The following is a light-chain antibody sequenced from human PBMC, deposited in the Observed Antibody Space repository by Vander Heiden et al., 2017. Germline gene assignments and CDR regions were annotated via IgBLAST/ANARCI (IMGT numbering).Light chain of an antibody. CDR2: EVN. Sequence: QSALTPPAPLSGSPGQSTTLSCSGTRCDIGCYNLVSGFQQYPGKAPKLLIFEVNRRPSGVSSRFSGYKSGNMASLTISGLQADDEATYYCCSFAGSAVFVIFGGGTKVTVV. J-gene: IGLJ2*01. V-gene: IGLV2-23*02. CDR3: CSFAGSAVFVI. CDR1: RCDIGCYNL.